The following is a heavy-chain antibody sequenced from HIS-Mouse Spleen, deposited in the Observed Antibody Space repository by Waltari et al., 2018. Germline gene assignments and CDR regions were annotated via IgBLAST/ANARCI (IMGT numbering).Heavy chain of an antibody. Sequence: VQLVESGGGLVQPGGSLRLSCAASGFTFSSYGMHWVRRAPGKGMEWVEVIWYDGSNKYYADSVKGRFTISRDNSKNTLYLQMNSLRAEDTAVYYCAKGGLMVYAIGDYWGQGTLVTVSS. CDR2: IWYDGSNK. V-gene: IGHV3-33*06. CDR1: GFTFSSYG. CDR3: AKGGLMVYAIGDY. J-gene: IGHJ4*02. D-gene: IGHD2-8*01.